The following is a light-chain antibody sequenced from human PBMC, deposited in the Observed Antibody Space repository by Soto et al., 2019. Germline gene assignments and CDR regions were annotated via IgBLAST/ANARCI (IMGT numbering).Light chain of an antibody. CDR1: QSVTWY. J-gene: IGKJ4*01. Sequence: EIVLTQSPATLSLSPGERATLSCRASQSVTWYLAWYQQKPGQAPRLLIYDATNWATGIPARFSGSGSGTDFTLTISSLEPEDFAVYYCQQRTNWLTFGGGTRVEI. CDR3: QQRTNWLT. CDR2: DAT. V-gene: IGKV3-11*01.